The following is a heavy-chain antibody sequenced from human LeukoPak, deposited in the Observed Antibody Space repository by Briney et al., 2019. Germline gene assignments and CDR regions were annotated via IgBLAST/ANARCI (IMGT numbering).Heavy chain of an antibody. Sequence: SETLSLTCTVSGGSISSSNYYWGWIRQPPGKGLEWIGSIYYSGSTYYNPSLKSRVTMSVDTSKNQFSLKLSSVTAADTALYYCARGGMQWPQRGWFDPWGQGTLVTVSS. CDR2: IYYSGST. CDR3: ARGGMQWPQRGWFDP. V-gene: IGHV4-39*07. CDR1: GGSISSSNYY. D-gene: IGHD6-19*01. J-gene: IGHJ5*02.